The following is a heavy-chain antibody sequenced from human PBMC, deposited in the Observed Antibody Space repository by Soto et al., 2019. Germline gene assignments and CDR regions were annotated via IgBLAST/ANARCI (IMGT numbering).Heavy chain of an antibody. J-gene: IGHJ6*02. CDR2: MNPNSGNT. CDR1: GYTFASYG. V-gene: IGHV1-8*02. D-gene: IGHD4-17*01. CDR3: ARVIYGDPLGRYYGMDV. Sequence: GASVKVSCKASGYTFASYGISWVRQAPGQGLEWMGWMNPNSGNTGYAQKFQGRVTMTRNTSISTAYMELSSLRSEDTAVYYCARVIYGDPLGRYYGMDVWGQGTTVTVSS.